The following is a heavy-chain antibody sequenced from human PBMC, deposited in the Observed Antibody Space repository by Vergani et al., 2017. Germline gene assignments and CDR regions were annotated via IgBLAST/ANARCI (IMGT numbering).Heavy chain of an antibody. Sequence: QVQLVQSGAEVKKPGSSVKVSCKASGGTFSSYAISWVRQAPGQGLEWMGGIIPIFGTANYAQKFQGRVTITADESTSTAYMELSSLRSEDTAVYYCARARARMRSAAAGPGAFDIWGQGTMVTVSS. D-gene: IGHD6-13*01. CDR3: ARARARMRSAAAGPGAFDI. CDR2: IIPIFGTA. V-gene: IGHV1-69*01. CDR1: GGTFSSYA. J-gene: IGHJ3*02.